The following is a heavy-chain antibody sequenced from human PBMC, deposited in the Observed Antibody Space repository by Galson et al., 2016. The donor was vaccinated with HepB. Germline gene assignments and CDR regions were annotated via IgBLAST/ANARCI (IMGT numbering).Heavy chain of an antibody. D-gene: IGHD3-10*01. CDR3: AKLPSRYYGSGAGYGMDI. Sequence: SLRLSCAASGFTFSSNAMSWVRQAPGKGLQWVSGISGSINATYYADSVKGRFIISRDDSKNTLYLQMHSLRAEDTALYYCAKLPSRYYGSGAGYGMDIWGQGTTVTVSS. CDR2: ISGSINAT. CDR1: GFTFSSNA. J-gene: IGHJ6*02. V-gene: IGHV3-23*01.